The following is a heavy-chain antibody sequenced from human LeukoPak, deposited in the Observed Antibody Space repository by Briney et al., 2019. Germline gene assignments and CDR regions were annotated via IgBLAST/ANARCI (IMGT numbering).Heavy chain of an antibody. D-gene: IGHD3-3*01. CDR1: GFNPRHYW. J-gene: IGHJ6*03. CDR2: IKQDGSEK. CDR3: ARVRIFGVVITLYYYYMDV. V-gene: IGHV3-7*01. Sequence: GGSLRLSCETSGFNPRHYWMSWVRQAPGKGLEWVANIKQDGSEKYYVDSVKGRFTISRDNAKNSLYLQMNSLRAEDTAVYYCARVRIFGVVITLYYYYMDVWGKGTTVTVSS.